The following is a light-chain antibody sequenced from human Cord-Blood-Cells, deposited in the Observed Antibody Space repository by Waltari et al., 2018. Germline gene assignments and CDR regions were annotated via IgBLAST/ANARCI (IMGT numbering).Light chain of an antibody. V-gene: IGLV2-14*01. CDR3: SSYTSSSTLV. CDR2: DVS. J-gene: IGLJ1*01. Sequence: QSALTQPASVSGSPGQSITISCTGTSSDVGGYHYVSWYQQHPGKAPKLMFYDVSNRPSGVSNRFSGSKSGNTASLTISGLQAEDEADYYCSSYTSSSTLVFGTGTKVTVL. CDR1: SSDVGGYHY.